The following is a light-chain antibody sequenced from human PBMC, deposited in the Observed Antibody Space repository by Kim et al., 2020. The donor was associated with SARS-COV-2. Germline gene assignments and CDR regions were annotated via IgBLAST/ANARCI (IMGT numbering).Light chain of an antibody. V-gene: IGKV3-20*01. Sequence: WSPGQRATLPCRASQSVSSGFLAWYQQRPGQAPRLLIHGVSSRATGIPDRFSGSGSGTDFTLTISRLEAEDFAVYYCQQYGSSRTFGQGTKVDIK. CDR3: QQYGSSRT. CDR2: GVS. J-gene: IGKJ1*01. CDR1: QSVSSGF.